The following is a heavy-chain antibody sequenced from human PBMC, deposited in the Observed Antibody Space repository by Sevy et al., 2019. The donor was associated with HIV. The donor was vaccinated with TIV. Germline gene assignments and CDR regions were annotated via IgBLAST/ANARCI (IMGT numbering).Heavy chain of an antibody. D-gene: IGHD2-21*02. Sequence: SETLSLTCTVSGGSISTSTYFWGWIRQSPGKGLDWIGSVSKSGTTFYNPPLKSRVTVSVDTSKNRFSLDLTTITASDTAVYYCARISATAITDPWGNGTLVTVSS. CDR3: ARISATAITDP. V-gene: IGHV4-39*01. CDR2: VSKSGTT. J-gene: IGHJ5*02. CDR1: GGSISTSTYF.